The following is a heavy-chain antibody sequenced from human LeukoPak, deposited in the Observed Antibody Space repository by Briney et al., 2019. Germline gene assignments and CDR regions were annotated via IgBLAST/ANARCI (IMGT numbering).Heavy chain of an antibody. D-gene: IGHD3-22*01. J-gene: IGHJ5*02. V-gene: IGHV4-59*01. CDR2: IYYSGST. CDR1: GGSISSYY. CDR3: ARETFYYDSSGYDHWFDP. Sequence: PSETLSLTCTVSGGSISSYYWSWIRQPPGKGLEWIGYIYYSGSTNYNPSLKSRVTISVDTSKNQFSLRLSPVTAADAAVYYCARETFYYDSSGYDHWFDPGGQGTLVTVSS.